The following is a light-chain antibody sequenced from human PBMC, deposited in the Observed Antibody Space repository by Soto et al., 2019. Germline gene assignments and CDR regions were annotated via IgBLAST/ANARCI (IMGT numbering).Light chain of an antibody. Sequence: DIVVTQSPLSLSVTPGQPASISCKSSRSLVHLGGNPYLYWFLQKPGQPPQLLIYEASYRFSGVPDRFSGSGSGTDFTLKISRVEADDVGVYYCMQSLQLPNTFGQGTKLEIK. V-gene: IGKV2D-29*01. CDR2: EAS. CDR1: RSLVHLGGNPY. J-gene: IGKJ2*01. CDR3: MQSLQLPNT.